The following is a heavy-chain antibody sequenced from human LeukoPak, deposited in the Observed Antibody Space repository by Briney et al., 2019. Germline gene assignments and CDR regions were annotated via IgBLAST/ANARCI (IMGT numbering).Heavy chain of an antibody. CDR2: FYDSGYF. D-gene: IGHD1-26*01. Sequence: SHTLSLLRTVSGGYLSGHLWTWLRQPPATGLEWIGYFYDSGYFHYNPSLKSRVTIWMDMSNNQFSLTMSSVTAADTAMYYCARLLRPGGRKGDAFEIWSKGHWSPSVQ. CDR1: GGYLSGHL. J-gene: IGHJ3*02. CDR3: ARLLRPGGRKGDAFEI. V-gene: IGHV4-59*08.